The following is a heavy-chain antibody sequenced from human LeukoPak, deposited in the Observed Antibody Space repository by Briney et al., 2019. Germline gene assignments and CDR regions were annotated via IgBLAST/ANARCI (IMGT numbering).Heavy chain of an antibody. CDR1: GGSFSGYY. J-gene: IGHJ3*02. CDR3: ARSCRILDIVATIRARLGGNGFDI. Sequence: SETLSLTCAVYGGSFSGYYWSWIRQPPGKGLEWIGEINHSGSTNYNPSLKSRVTISVDTSRNQFSLKLSSVTAADKAVYYCARSCRILDIVATIRARLGGNGFDIWGQGTMVTVSS. V-gene: IGHV4-34*01. D-gene: IGHD5-12*01. CDR2: INHSGST.